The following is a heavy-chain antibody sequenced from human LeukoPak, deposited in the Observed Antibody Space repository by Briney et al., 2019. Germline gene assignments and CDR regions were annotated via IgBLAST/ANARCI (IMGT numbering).Heavy chain of an antibody. CDR1: GGSISSYY. J-gene: IGHJ4*02. Sequence: SETLSLTCTVSGGSISSYYWNWIRQPAGKGLEWIGRIYSSGSTNYNPSLKSRVTMSVDTSKNQFSLKLSSVTAEDTAVYYCAKARSGSSSSCYNYWGQGTLVTVSS. CDR3: AKARSGSSSSCYNY. CDR2: IYSSGST. V-gene: IGHV4-4*07. D-gene: IGHD2-2*02.